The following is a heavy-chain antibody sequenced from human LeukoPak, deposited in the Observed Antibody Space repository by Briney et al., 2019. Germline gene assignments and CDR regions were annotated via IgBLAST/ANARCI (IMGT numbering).Heavy chain of an antibody. J-gene: IGHJ4*02. CDR3: ARKSSHSSGWYYFDY. Sequence: GASVKVSCKASGYTFTSYGISWVRQAPGQGLEWMGWISAYNGNTNYAQKLQGRVTMTTDTSTSTAYMELRSLRSDDAAVFYCARKSSHSSGWYYFDYWGQGTLATVSS. CDR2: ISAYNGNT. CDR1: GYTFTSYG. V-gene: IGHV1-18*01. D-gene: IGHD6-19*01.